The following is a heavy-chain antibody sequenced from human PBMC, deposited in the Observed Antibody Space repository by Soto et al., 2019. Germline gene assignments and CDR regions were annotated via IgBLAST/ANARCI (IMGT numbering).Heavy chain of an antibody. Sequence: GGSLRLSCAASGFTFSSYSMNWVRQAPGKGLEWVSYISSSSSTIYYADSVKGRFTISRDNAKNSLYLQMNSLRAEDTAVYYCARGSLYSSSSRNAFDIWGQGTMVTV. CDR1: GFTFSSYS. J-gene: IGHJ3*02. V-gene: IGHV3-48*01. D-gene: IGHD6-6*01. CDR3: ARGSLYSSSSRNAFDI. CDR2: ISSSSSTI.